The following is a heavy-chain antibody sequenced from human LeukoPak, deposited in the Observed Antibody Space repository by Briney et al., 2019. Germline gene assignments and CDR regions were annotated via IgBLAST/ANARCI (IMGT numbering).Heavy chain of an antibody. Sequence: SETLSLTCTVSGGSISSSSYYWGWIRQPPGKGLEWIGSIYYSGSTYYNPPLKSRVTISVDTSKNQFSLKLSSVTAADTAVYYCARDVTSPGSYDSSGYNAFDIWGQGTMVTVSS. CDR3: ARDVTSPGSYDSSGYNAFDI. J-gene: IGHJ3*02. CDR1: GGSISSSSYY. V-gene: IGHV4-39*07. CDR2: IYYSGST. D-gene: IGHD3-22*01.